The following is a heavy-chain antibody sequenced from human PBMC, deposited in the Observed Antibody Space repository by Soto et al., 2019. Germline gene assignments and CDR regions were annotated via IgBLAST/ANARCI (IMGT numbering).Heavy chain of an antibody. CDR2: IWYDGSNK. CDR3: ARDFGRGAFDI. CDR1: GFTFSSYG. V-gene: IGHV3-33*01. J-gene: IGHJ3*02. D-gene: IGHD3-16*01. Sequence: QVQLVESGGGVVQPGRSLRLSCAASGFTFSSYGMHWVRQAPGKGLEWVAVIWYDGSNKYYADSVKGRFTISRDNSKNTLYLQMNSLRAEDTAVYYCARDFGRGAFDIWGQGTMVTVSS.